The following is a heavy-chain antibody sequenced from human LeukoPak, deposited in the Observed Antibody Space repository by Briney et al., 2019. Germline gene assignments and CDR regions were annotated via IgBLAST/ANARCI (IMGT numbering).Heavy chain of an antibody. V-gene: IGHV4-39*02. D-gene: IGHD4-23*01. CDR2: IYYSGST. J-gene: IGHJ3*02. Sequence: SETLSLTCTVSGGSISSSSYYWGWIRQPPGKGLEWIGSIYYSGSTYYNPSLKSRVIISVDTSKNQFSLKLSSVTAADTAVYYCAREITTVVTRTPSAFDIWGQGTMVTVSS. CDR1: GGSISSSSYY. CDR3: AREITTVVTRTPSAFDI.